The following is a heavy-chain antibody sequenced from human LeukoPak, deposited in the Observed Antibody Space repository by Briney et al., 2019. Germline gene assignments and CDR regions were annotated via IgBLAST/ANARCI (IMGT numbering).Heavy chain of an antibody. CDR1: GDTFTKNA. Sequence: ASMKVSCKGSGDTFTKNAISWVRQAPGQGLEYIGWIDTNTGNPTYAQGFTGRFVFSLDTSVSTAYLQISSLKAEDSAIYFCANCYDSSGFFAYWGQGTLVTVSS. V-gene: IGHV7-4-1*02. CDR3: ANCYDSSGFFAY. J-gene: IGHJ4*02. CDR2: IDTNTGNP. D-gene: IGHD3-22*01.